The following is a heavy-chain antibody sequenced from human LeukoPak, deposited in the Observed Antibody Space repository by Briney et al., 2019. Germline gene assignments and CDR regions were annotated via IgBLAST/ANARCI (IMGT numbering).Heavy chain of an antibody. V-gene: IGHV3-7*01. J-gene: IGHJ4*02. D-gene: IGHD1-26*01. Sequence: HPGGSLRLSCAASGFTLSSYWMNWVRQAPGKGLEWVANIKQDGSEKYYVDSVKGRFTISRDNAKNSLYLQMNSLRAEDTAVYYCARDVRRVGATDYWGQGTLVTVSS. CDR1: GFTLSSYW. CDR2: IKQDGSEK. CDR3: ARDVRRVGATDY.